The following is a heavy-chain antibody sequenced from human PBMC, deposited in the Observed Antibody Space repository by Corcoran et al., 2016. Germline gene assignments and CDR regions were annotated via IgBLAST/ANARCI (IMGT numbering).Heavy chain of an antibody. Sequence: QVQLVQSGAEVKKPGSSVKVSCKASGGTFSSYAISWVRQAPGQGLEWMGGIIPIFGTANYAQKFQGRVTITADKSTSTAYMELRSLRSEDTAVYYCARGTRGSDCSSTSFRNYYYYYGMDVLGQGTTVTVSS. CDR1: GGTFSSYA. V-gene: IGHV1-69*06. D-gene: IGHD2-2*01. CDR3: ARGTRGSDCSSTSFRNYYYYYGMDV. J-gene: IGHJ6*02. CDR2: IIPIFGTA.